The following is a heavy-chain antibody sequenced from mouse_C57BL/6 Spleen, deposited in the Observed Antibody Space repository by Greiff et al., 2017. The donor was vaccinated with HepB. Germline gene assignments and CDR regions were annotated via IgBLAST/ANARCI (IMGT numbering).Heavy chain of an antibody. D-gene: IGHD2-5*01. CDR3: ARGAGSNPFAY. V-gene: IGHV1-26*01. J-gene: IGHJ3*01. CDR2: INPNNGGT. Sequence: EVQLQQSGPELVKPGASVKISCKASGYTFTDYYMNWVKQSHGKSLEWIGDINPNNGGTSYNQKFKGKATLTVDKSSSTAYMELRSLTSEDSAVYYCARGAGSNPFAYWGQGTLVTVSA. CDR1: GYTFTDYY.